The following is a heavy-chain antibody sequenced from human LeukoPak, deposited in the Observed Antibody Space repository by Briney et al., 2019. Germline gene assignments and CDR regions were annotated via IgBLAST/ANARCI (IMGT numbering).Heavy chain of an antibody. Sequence: SETPSLTCAVSGGSISSSWWGWVRQPPGKGLEWIGEIFHSGSTNYNPSLKSRVTISVDKSKNHFSLELTSVTAADTAVYYCTCHSGWSGPSEWGQGTLVTVSS. CDR3: TCHSGWSGPSE. J-gene: IGHJ4*02. D-gene: IGHD6-19*01. CDR2: IFHSGST. V-gene: IGHV4-4*02. CDR1: GGSISSSW.